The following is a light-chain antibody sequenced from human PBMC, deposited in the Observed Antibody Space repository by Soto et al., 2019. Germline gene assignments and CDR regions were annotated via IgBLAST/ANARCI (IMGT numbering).Light chain of an antibody. CDR2: GPS. CDR3: QQYCSSSWT. CDR1: QSVSSSY. Sequence: EIVLTQSPGTLSLSPGERATLSCRASQSVSSSYLAGYQQQPGQAPRLLIYGPSSRATGIPDRFSGSGSETDFTLTISRLEPEDFAVYYCQQYCSSSWTFGQGTKVEL. V-gene: IGKV3-20*01. J-gene: IGKJ1*01.